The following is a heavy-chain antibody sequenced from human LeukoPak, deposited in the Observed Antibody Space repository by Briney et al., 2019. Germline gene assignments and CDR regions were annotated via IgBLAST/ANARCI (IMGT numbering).Heavy chain of an antibody. CDR2: IRSKAYGGTT. J-gene: IGHJ3*01. V-gene: IGHV3-49*03. CDR3: TTGYASDWYG. CDR1: GFTFGDYA. Sequence: GRSLRLSCTASGFTFGDYAMSWFRQAPGKGLEWVGFIRSKAYGGTTEYAASVKGRFTISRDDSKSYLQMNSLKTEDTALYYCTTGYASDWYGWGQGTMVTVSS. D-gene: IGHD6-19*01.